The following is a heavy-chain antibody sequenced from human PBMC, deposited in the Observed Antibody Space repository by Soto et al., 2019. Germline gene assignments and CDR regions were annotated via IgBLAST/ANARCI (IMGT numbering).Heavy chain of an antibody. CDR3: ANGXDYDDAFDI. J-gene: IGHJ3*02. Sequence: QVQLVESGGGVVQPGRSLRLSCAASGFTFSSYGMHWVRQAPGKGLEWVAVISYDGSNKYYADSVKGRFTISRDNSKNTLYLQMNSLRAEDTAVYYCANGXDYDDAFDIWGQGTMVTVSS. CDR2: ISYDGSNK. V-gene: IGHV3-30*18. CDR1: GFTFSSYG. D-gene: IGHD4-17*01.